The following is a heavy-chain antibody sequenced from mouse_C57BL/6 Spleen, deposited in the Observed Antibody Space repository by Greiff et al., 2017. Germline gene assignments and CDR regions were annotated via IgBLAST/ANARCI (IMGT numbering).Heavy chain of an antibody. CDR2: ISSGGSYT. J-gene: IGHJ2*01. CDR1: GFTFSSYG. V-gene: IGHV5-6*01. Sequence: EVQVVESGGDLVKPGGSLKLSCAASGFTFSSYGMSWVRQTPDKRLEWVATISSGGSYTYYPDSVKGRFTISRDNAKNTLYLQMSSLKSEDTAMYYCARGDYGSSYGYFDYWGQGTTLTVSS. D-gene: IGHD1-1*01. CDR3: ARGDYGSSYGYFDY.